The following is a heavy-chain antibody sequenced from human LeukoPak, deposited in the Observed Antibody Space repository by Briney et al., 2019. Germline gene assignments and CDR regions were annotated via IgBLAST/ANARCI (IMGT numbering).Heavy chain of an antibody. V-gene: IGHV3-30*04. CDR2: ISNDGSQR. CDR3: ARGLWFGELLYSRGGIDF. J-gene: IGHJ4*02. CDR1: GFTFSNYA. D-gene: IGHD3-10*01. Sequence: PGGSLRLSCAASGFTFSNYAMHWVHQAPGKGPEWVAFISNDGSQRFYADSVKGRFTISRDNSKNTLYLQVNSLRLDDTAVYYCARGLWFGELLYSRGGIDFWGQGTLVTVSS.